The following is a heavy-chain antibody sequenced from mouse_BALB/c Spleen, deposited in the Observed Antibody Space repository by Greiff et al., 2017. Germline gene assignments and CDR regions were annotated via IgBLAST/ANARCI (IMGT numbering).Heavy chain of an antibody. J-gene: IGHJ3*01. CDR2: ISYDGSN. V-gene: IGHV3-6*02. CDR1: GYSITSGYY. Sequence: DVKLQESGPGLVKPSQSLSLTCSVTGYSITSGYYWNWIRQFPGNKLEWMGYISYDGSNNYNPSLKNRISITRDTSKNQFFLKLNSVTTEDTATYYCARGNYGSRGAFDYWGQGTLVTVSA. D-gene: IGHD1-1*01. CDR3: ARGNYGSRGAFDY.